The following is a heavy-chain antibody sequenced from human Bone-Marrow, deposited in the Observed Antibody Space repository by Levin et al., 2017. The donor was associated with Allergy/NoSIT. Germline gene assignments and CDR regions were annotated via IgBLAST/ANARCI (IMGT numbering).Heavy chain of an antibody. CDR2: IRSKANSYAT. CDR1: GFTFSGSA. V-gene: IGHV3-73*01. J-gene: IGHJ6*02. Sequence: PGGSLRLSCAASGFTFSGSAMHWVRQASGKGLEWVGRIRSKANSYATAYAASVKGRFTISRDDSKNTAYLQMNSLKTEDTAVYYCTRGDVVVVAATRGYYYYYGMDVWGQGTTVTVSS. D-gene: IGHD2-15*01. CDR3: TRGDVVVVAATRGYYYYYGMDV.